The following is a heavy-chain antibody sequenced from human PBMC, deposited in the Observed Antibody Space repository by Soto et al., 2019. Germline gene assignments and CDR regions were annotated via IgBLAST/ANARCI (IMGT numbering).Heavy chain of an antibody. CDR2: ISWNSGSI. CDR1: GFTFESYA. Sequence: EVQLVESGGGSVQPGRSLRLSCVASGFTFESYAMHWVRQVPGKGLEWVSGISWNSGSIGYEDSVKGRFTISRDNAQKSLYLEMNSLRVEDTAFYYCVKDIHEQWLGSHFEYWGQGALVTVSS. CDR3: VKDIHEQWLGSHFEY. V-gene: IGHV3-9*01. J-gene: IGHJ4*02. D-gene: IGHD6-19*01.